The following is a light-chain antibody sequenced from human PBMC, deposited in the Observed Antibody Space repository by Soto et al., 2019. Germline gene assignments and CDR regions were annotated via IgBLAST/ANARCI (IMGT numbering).Light chain of an antibody. CDR3: QQYNDWPWT. CDR1: QSVSSSY. CDR2: GAS. Sequence: EIVLTQSPGTLSLSPGERATLSCRASQSVSSSYLAWYQQKPGQAPTLLIHGASTRASAFPARFSGSGSGTAFTLTISSMQSEDFAVYYCQQYNDWPWTFGQGTKVDTK. J-gene: IGKJ1*01. V-gene: IGKV3-15*01.